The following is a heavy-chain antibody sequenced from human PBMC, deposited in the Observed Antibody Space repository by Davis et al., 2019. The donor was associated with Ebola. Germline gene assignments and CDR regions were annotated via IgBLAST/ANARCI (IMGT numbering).Heavy chain of an antibody. Sequence: SETLSPTCALYARSFSGYYWSWIRQPPGKGLEWIGEINHSGSTNYNPSLKSRVTIPVDTSKNQFSLKLSSVTAADTAVYYCARDRVGTVTTSYGMDVWGQGTTVTVSS. CDR2: INHSGST. CDR3: ARDRVGTVTTSYGMDV. V-gene: IGHV4-34*01. D-gene: IGHD4-17*01. CDR1: ARSFSGYY. J-gene: IGHJ6*02.